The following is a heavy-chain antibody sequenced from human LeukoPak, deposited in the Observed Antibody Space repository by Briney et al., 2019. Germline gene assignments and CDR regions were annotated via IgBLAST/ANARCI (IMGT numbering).Heavy chain of an antibody. D-gene: IGHD6-19*01. CDR2: IYHSGST. Sequence: SQTLSLTCTVSGGSISSGGYYWSWIRQPPGKGLEWIGYIYHSGSTYYNPSLKSRVTISVDRSKNQFSLKLSSVTAADTAVYYCASPFGYSSDGAFDIWGQGTMVTVSS. J-gene: IGHJ3*02. CDR3: ASPFGYSSDGAFDI. CDR1: GGSISSGGYY. V-gene: IGHV4-30-2*01.